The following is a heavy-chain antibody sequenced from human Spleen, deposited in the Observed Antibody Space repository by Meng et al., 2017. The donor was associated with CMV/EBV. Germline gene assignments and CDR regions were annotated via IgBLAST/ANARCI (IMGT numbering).Heavy chain of an antibody. Sequence: VYGGSFSGYYWSWIRQPPGKGLEWIGEINHSGSTNYNPSPKSRVTISVDTSKNQFSLKLSSVTAADTAVYYCAREALQQLPNNWFDPWGQGTLVTVSS. CDR3: AREALQQLPNNWFDP. CDR1: GGSFSGYY. CDR2: INHSGST. D-gene: IGHD6-13*01. J-gene: IGHJ5*02. V-gene: IGHV4-34*01.